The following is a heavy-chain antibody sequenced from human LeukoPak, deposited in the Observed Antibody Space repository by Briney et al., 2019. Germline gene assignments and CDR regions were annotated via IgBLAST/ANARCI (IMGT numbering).Heavy chain of an antibody. CDR2: ISHARST. CDR3: ARGIPYSSSWAFDH. Sequence: SDTLSLTCAVSGGSFSGYYWSWLRQPPGKGLEGIGEISHARSTNYNPSLKSRVTISVDTSKNQFSLRLSSVTAADTALYYCARGIPYSSSWAFDHWGQGTLVTVSS. CDR1: GGSFSGYY. V-gene: IGHV4-34*01. J-gene: IGHJ4*02. D-gene: IGHD6-13*01.